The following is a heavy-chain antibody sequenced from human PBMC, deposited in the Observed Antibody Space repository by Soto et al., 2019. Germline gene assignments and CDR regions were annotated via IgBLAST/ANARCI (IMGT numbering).Heavy chain of an antibody. CDR3: ARLERGYCSSTSCYAYGMDV. Sequence: GESLKISCAASGFTFSDYYMSWIRQAPGKGLEWVSYISSSGSTIYYADSVKGRFTISRDNAKNSLYLQMNSLRAEDMAVYYCARLERGYCSSTSCYAYGMDVWGQGTTVTVSS. CDR2: ISSSGSTI. CDR1: GFTFSDYY. J-gene: IGHJ6*02. D-gene: IGHD2-2*01. V-gene: IGHV3-11*01.